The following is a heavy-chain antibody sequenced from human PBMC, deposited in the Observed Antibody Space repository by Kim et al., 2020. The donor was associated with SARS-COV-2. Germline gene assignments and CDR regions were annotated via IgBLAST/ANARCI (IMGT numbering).Heavy chain of an antibody. D-gene: IGHD3-10*01. J-gene: IGHJ6*02. CDR3: ASTMVRGVIHYGMDV. CDR2: ISGSGGST. Sequence: GGSLRLSCAASGFTFSSYAMSWVRQAPGKGLEWVSAISGSGGSTYYADSVKGRFTISRDNSKNTLYLQMNSLRAEDTAVYYCASTMVRGVIHYGMDVWGQGTTVTVSS. V-gene: IGHV3-23*01. CDR1: GFTFSSYA.